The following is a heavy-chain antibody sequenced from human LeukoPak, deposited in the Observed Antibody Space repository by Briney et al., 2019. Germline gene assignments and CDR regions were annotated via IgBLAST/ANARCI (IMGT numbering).Heavy chain of an antibody. V-gene: IGHV1-69*06. J-gene: IGHJ4*02. Sequence: SVKVSCKASGGTFSSYAISWVRQAPGQGLEWMGGIIPIFGTANYAQKFQGRVTITAEKSTSTAYMELSSLRSEDTAVYYCARYDPGYKDPRIAVAGTFDYWGQGTLVTVSS. D-gene: IGHD6-19*01. CDR1: GGTFSSYA. CDR2: IIPIFGTA. CDR3: ARYDPGYKDPRIAVAGTFDY.